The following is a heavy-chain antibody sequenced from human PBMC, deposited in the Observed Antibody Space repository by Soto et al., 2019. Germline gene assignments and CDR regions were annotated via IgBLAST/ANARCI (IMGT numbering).Heavy chain of an antibody. CDR2: ISSSGSTI. V-gene: IGHV3-11*01. CDR3: ARDSSRSRYYGMDV. D-gene: IGHD6-6*01. CDR1: GFTFSDYY. J-gene: IGHJ6*02. Sequence: QVQLVESGGGLVQPGGSLRLSCEASGFTFSDYYMSWIRQAPGKGLEWVSYISSSGSTIYYADSVKGRFTISRDNAKDSLYLQMNSLRAEDTAVYYCARDSSRSRYYGMDVWGQGTTVTVSS.